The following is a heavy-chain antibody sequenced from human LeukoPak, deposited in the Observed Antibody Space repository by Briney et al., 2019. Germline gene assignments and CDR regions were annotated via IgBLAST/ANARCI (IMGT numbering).Heavy chain of an antibody. CDR1: GYSFISYW. D-gene: IGHD3-22*01. V-gene: IGHV5-51*01. CDR2: IYPGDSDT. CDR3: ASRRYYYDSSGYYYPRSPPDAFDI. J-gene: IGHJ3*02. Sequence: GESLKISCKGSGYSFISYWIGWVRQMPGKGLEWMGIIYPGDSDTTYSPSFQGQVTISVDKSISTACLQWSSLKASDTAMYYCASRRYYYDSSGYYYPRSPPDAFDIWGQGTMVTVSS.